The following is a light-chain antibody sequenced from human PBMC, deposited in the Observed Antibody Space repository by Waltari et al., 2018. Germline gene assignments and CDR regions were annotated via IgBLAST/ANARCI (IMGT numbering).Light chain of an antibody. CDR2: EDN. J-gene: IGLJ3*02. CDR3: QSYDNSPQVV. Sequence: FVLTQPHSLSDSPVHTVTISCTPSGASTANTSVQSSQQRPGSSPTTVIYEDNQRPPGVPDRFSGSIDSSSNSASLTISGLKTEDEADYYCQSYDNSPQVVFGGGTKLTVL. V-gene: IGLV6-57*01. CDR1: GASTANTS.